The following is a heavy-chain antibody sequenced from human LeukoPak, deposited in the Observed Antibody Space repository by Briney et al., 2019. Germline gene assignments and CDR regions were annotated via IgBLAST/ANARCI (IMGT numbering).Heavy chain of an antibody. CDR3: ARVGLRQTAWFDP. V-gene: IGHV4-4*07. J-gene: IGHJ5*02. CDR1: GASVSSYY. Sequence: PSETLSLTCTVSGASVSSYYWSWIRQPAAKGLEWIGHIYTSGGTNYNPSLKSRVTMSVDTSKNQFSLKLTSVTAADTAVYYCARVGLRQTAWFDPWGQGTLVTVSS. D-gene: IGHD5-12*01. CDR2: IYTSGGT.